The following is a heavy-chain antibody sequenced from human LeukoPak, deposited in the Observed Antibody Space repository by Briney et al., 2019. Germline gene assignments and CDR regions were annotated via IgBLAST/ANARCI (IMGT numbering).Heavy chain of an antibody. CDR3: ARHVVLEITVTTFYYFDY. Sequence: PSETLSLTCTVSGGSISSSSYYWGWIRQPPGKGLEWIGSIYYSGSTYYNPSLKSRVTISVDTSKNQFSLKLSSVTAADTAVYYCARHVVLEITVTTFYYFDYWGQGTLVTVSS. CDR2: IYYSGST. J-gene: IGHJ4*02. CDR1: GGSISSSSYY. V-gene: IGHV4-39*01. D-gene: IGHD4-17*01.